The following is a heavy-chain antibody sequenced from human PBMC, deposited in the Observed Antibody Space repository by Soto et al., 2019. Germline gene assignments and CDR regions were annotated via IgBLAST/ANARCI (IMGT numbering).Heavy chain of an antibody. J-gene: IGHJ4*02. CDR3: AKDPRVLLWFGELLKGGPFDY. CDR1: GFTFSSYG. Sequence: QVQLVESGGGVVQPGRSLRLSCAASGFTFSSYGMHWVRQAPGKGLEWVAVISYDGSNKYYADSVKGRFTISRDKSKNTLYLQMNSLRAEDTAVYYCAKDPRVLLWFGELLKGGPFDYWGQGTLVTVSS. D-gene: IGHD3-10*01. CDR2: ISYDGSNK. V-gene: IGHV3-30*18.